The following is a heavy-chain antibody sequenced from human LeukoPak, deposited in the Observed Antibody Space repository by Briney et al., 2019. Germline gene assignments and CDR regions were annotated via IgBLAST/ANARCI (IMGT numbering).Heavy chain of an antibody. Sequence: ASVKVSCKASGYTFTGYYMHWVRQAPGQGLEWMGSINRNSGGTNYAQKFQGRVTMTRDTSISTAYMELSRLRSDDTAVYYCARVTGYCTNGVCPFDYWGQGTLVTVSS. J-gene: IGHJ4*02. CDR2: INRNSGGT. V-gene: IGHV1-2*02. CDR1: GYTFTGYY. D-gene: IGHD2-8*01. CDR3: ARVTGYCTNGVCPFDY.